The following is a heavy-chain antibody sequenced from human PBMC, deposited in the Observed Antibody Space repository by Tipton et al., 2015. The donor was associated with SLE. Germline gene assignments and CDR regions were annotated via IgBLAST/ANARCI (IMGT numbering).Heavy chain of an antibody. CDR3: ARHHPPEGYYSSGWYPFDY. CDR2: IYYSGST. V-gene: IGHV4-59*08. D-gene: IGHD6-19*01. Sequence: TLSLTCTVSGGSISSHYWSWIRQPPGKGVEWIGYIYYSGSTHYNPSLKSRVTISVDTYKNQFSLKLSSVTAADTAVYYCARHHPPEGYYSSGWYPFDYWGQGTMVTVSS. CDR1: GGSISSHY. J-gene: IGHJ4*03.